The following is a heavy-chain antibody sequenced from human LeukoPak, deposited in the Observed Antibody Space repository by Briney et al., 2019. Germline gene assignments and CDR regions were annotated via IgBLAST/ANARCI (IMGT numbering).Heavy chain of an antibody. CDR3: ARGIWSRTVSSFYFDY. V-gene: IGHV1-3*01. Sequence: ASVKVSCKASGFTFTNYAMQWVRQAPGQRLEWMGWINAGNGHTRYSQRFQGRVTITRDTSATTVYMEVTSLRSEDTAVYYCARGIWSRTVSSFYFDYWGQGTLVTVSS. D-gene: IGHD3-3*01. CDR1: GFTFTNYA. J-gene: IGHJ4*02. CDR2: INAGNGHT.